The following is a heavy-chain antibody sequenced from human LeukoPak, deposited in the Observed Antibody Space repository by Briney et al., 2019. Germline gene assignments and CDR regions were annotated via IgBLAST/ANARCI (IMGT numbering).Heavy chain of an antibody. CDR2: IRSKAYGGTT. Sequence: PGRSLRLSCTASGFTFGDYAMSWFRQAPGKGLEWVGFIRSKAYGGTTEYAASVKGRFTISRDDSKSIAYLQMNSLKTEDAAVYYCTRRPNTYYYDSSGYYYFDYWGQGTLVTVSS. D-gene: IGHD3-22*01. CDR1: GFTFGDYA. J-gene: IGHJ4*02. CDR3: TRRPNTYYYDSSGYYYFDY. V-gene: IGHV3-49*03.